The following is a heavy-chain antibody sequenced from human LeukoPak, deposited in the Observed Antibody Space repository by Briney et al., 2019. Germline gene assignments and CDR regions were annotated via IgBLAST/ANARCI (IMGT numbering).Heavy chain of an antibody. CDR1: GYIFTSYG. D-gene: IGHD2-2*01. Sequence: GASVKVSCKASGYIFTSYGISWVRQAPGQGLEWMGWISVYNGNRNYAQKFQDRVTMTTDTSTSTAYMELRSLRSDDTAVYYCARDEEHCSSTSCYHTQYFQHWGQGTLVTVSS. CDR2: ISVYNGNR. V-gene: IGHV1-18*01. CDR3: ARDEEHCSSTSCYHTQYFQH. J-gene: IGHJ1*01.